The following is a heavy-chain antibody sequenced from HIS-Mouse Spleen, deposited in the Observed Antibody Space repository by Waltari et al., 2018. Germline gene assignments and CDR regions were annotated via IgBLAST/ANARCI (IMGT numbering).Heavy chain of an antibody. Sequence: QLQLQESGPGLGKPSETLSLTCTVPGGSISSSSYYWGWNRQPPGKGLEWIGSIYYSGSTYYNPSLKSRVTISVDTSKNQFSLKLSSVTAADTAVYYCAREIPYSSSWYDWYFDLWGRGTLVTVSS. J-gene: IGHJ2*01. CDR3: AREIPYSSSWYDWYFDL. V-gene: IGHV4-39*07. CDR2: IYYSGST. CDR1: GGSISSSSYY. D-gene: IGHD6-13*01.